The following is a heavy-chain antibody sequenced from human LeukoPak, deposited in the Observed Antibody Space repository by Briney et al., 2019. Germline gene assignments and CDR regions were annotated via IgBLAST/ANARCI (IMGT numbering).Heavy chain of an antibody. D-gene: IGHD3-10*01. CDR2: ISYDGSNK. J-gene: IGHJ5*02. V-gene: IGHV3-30*03. Sequence: PGGSLRLSCAASGFTFSSYGMHWVRQAPGKGLEWVAVISYDGSNKYYADSVKGRFTISRDNSKNTLYLQMNSLRADDTAVHYCARKGLLWFGESLGGDWFDPWGQGTLVTVSS. CDR1: GFTFSSYG. CDR3: ARKGLLWFGESLGGDWFDP.